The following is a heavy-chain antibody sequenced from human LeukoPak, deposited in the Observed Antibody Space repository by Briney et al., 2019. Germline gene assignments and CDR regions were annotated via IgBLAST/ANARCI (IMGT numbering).Heavy chain of an antibody. D-gene: IGHD2-2*02. J-gene: IGHJ6*02. CDR2: IYHNRTP. CDR3: ATAPILRGEGGEHYKYGMDV. CDR1: VGSISSGNW. V-gene: IGHV4-4*02. Sequence: SGTLSLTCGVSVGSISSGNWWSWVRQSPGKGLEWIGEIYHNRTPNYNPSLKSRVTISADTFKNHFSLKLTSVTAADTAVYYCATAPILRGEGGEHYKYGMDVWGQGTTVIVSS.